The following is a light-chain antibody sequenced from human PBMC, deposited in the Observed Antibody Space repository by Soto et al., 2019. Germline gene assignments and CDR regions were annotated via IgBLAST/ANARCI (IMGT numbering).Light chain of an antibody. J-gene: IGLJ3*02. CDR2: DDS. Sequence: VLTQPPSVSVAPGQTATITCGGYNIGSKSVHWYQQKSGQAPVLVVYDDSDRPSGIPERFSGSNSGNTATLTISRVEAGDEADYYCQVWDRSSDHWVFGGGTKLTVL. CDR1: NIGSKS. V-gene: IGLV3-21*02. CDR3: QVWDRSSDHWV.